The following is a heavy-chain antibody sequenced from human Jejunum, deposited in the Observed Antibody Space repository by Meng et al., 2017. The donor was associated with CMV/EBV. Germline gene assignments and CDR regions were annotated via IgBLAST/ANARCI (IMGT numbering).Heavy chain of an antibody. J-gene: IGHJ4*02. CDR3: ARSPLDGYNYHFDY. V-gene: IGHV1-46*01. Sequence: QVQLVQSGGEGKKPGASMNVSCKSSGYTFTSYYIHWVRQATGQGLEWMGVINPSGGSTTYSQKFQGRLTMTRDTSTSAVYMELSSLRSEDTAIYYCARSPLDGYNYHFDYWGQGTLVTVSA. D-gene: IGHD5-24*01. CDR2: INPSGGST. CDR1: GYTFTSYY.